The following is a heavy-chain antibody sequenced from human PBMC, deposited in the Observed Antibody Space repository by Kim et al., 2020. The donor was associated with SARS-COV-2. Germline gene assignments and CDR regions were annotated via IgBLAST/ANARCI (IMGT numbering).Heavy chain of an antibody. CDR1: GGSISSYY. V-gene: IGHV4-59*13. D-gene: IGHD1-1*01. J-gene: IGHJ6*01. CDR2: IYYSGST. CDR3: ARGPKDWNPVLRYYYYGM. Sequence: SETLSLTCTVSGGSISSYYWSWIRQPPGKGLEWIGYIYYSGSTNYNPSLKSRVTISVDTSKNQFSLKLSSVTAADTAVYYCARGPKDWNPVLRYYYYGM.